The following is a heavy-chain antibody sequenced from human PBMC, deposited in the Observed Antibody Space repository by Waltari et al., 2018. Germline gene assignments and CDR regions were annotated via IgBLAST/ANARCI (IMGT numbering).Heavy chain of an antibody. CDR1: GFSLSTSGVG. V-gene: IGHV2-5*01. D-gene: IGHD6-13*01. CDR2: IYWNDDK. Sequence: QITLKESGPTLVKPTQTLTLTCTFSGFSLSTSGVGVGWIRQPPGKALEWLELIYWNDDKRYSPSLKSRLTITKDTSKNQVVLTMTNMDPVDTATYYCARSEPSSSWKIYFDYWGQGTLVTVSS. J-gene: IGHJ4*02. CDR3: ARSEPSSSWKIYFDY.